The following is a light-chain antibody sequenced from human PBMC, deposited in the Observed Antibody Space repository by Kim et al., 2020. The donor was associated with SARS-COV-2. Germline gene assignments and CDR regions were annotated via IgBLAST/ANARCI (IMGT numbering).Light chain of an antibody. Sequence: QSALTQPASVSGSPGQSITISCTGTSSDVGTYNSVSWYQQHPGKAPKLMIYDVTKRPSGVSNRFSGSKSGNTASLTISGLQAEDEADYYCSSYTSSSTRVFGGGTQLTVL. CDR3: SSYTSSSTRV. V-gene: IGLV2-14*01. J-gene: IGLJ3*02. CDR2: DVT. CDR1: SSDVGTYNS.